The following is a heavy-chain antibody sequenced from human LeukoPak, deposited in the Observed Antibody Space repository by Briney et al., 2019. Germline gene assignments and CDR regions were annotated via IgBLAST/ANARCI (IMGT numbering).Heavy chain of an antibody. V-gene: IGHV3-30*02. J-gene: IGHJ6*03. D-gene: IGHD4/OR15-4a*01. CDR1: GLTFSIYG. CDR2: IRDDGSSE. Sequence: HAGGSLRPSCAVSGLTFSIYGMHWVRQAPGKELEWVTFIRDDGSSEHYADSVKGRFTVSRDHSKNTLYLQMNSLTLEDTAVYYCAKLVDYCEGRTCFTTYYYTDIWGKGTTVTVSS. CDR3: AKLVDYCEGRTCFTTYYYTDI.